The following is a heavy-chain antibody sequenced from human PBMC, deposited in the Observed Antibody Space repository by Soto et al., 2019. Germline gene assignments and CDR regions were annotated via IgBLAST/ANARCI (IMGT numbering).Heavy chain of an antibody. CDR2: ISSSSSTI. CDR3: TRDPQLITMVRVVTNYCMYV. D-gene: IGHD3-10*01. CDR1: GFTFSSYS. Sequence: EVQLVESGGGLVQPGGSLRLSCAASGFTFSSYSMNWVRQAPGKGLEWVSYISSSSSTIYYADSVKGRFTISRDNAKNAFYLQVNSLRDEVTAVYYCTRDPQLITMVRVVTNYCMYVWGTGTTVTVSS. J-gene: IGHJ6*03. V-gene: IGHV3-48*02.